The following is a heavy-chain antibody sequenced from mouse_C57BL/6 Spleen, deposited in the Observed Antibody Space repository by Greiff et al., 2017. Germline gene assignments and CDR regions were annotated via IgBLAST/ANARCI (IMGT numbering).Heavy chain of an antibody. CDR2: IDPSDSYT. D-gene: IGHD1-1*01. CDR3: ARSDYYGSSPSWYFDV. J-gene: IGHJ1*03. Sequence: QVQLQQPGAELVMPGASVKLSCKASGYTFTSYWMHWVKQRPGQGLEWIGEIDPSDSYTNYNQKFKGKSTLTVDKSSSTAYMQLRSLTAEDSAVYYCARSDYYGSSPSWYFDVWGTGTTVTVSS. V-gene: IGHV1-69*01. CDR1: GYTFTSYW.